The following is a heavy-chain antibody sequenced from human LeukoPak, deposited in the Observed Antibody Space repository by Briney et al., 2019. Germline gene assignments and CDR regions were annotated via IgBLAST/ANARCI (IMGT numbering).Heavy chain of an antibody. CDR2: IYYSVSGGGT. CDR3: ARGGTMTTVPL. V-gene: IGHV4-59*08. D-gene: IGHD4-17*01. CDR1: GGSINNYY. J-gene: IGHJ4*02. Sequence: PSETLSLTCTVSGGSINNYYWNWIRQPPGKGLKLIGYIYYSVSGGGTNYNPSLKSRVTISADTSKNQFSLKLSSVTAADTAVYYCARGGTMTTVPLWGQGTLVTVSS.